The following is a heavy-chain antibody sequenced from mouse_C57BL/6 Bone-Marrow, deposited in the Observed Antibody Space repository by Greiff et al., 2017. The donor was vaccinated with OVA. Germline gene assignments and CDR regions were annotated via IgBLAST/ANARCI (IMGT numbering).Heavy chain of an antibody. D-gene: IGHD4-1*01. CDR3: ASRNWAWFAY. CDR1: GYTFTSYW. Sequence: VQLQQSGAELAKPGASVTLSCQASGYTFTSYWMHWVKQRPGQGLEWIGYINPSSGYTKYNQKFKDKATLTADKSSSTAYMQLSSLTYEDSAVYYCASRNWAWFAYWGQGTLVTVSA. CDR2: INPSSGYT. J-gene: IGHJ3*01. V-gene: IGHV1-7*01.